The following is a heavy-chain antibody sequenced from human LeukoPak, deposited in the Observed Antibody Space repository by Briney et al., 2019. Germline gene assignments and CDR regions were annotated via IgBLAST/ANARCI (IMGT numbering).Heavy chain of an antibody. J-gene: IGHJ4*02. CDR2: IHYSGLT. V-gene: IGHV4-59*02. CDR1: GGSVNGYY. Sequence: SETLSLACTVSGGSVNGYYWNWIRQAPGKGLEWIGFIHYSGLTVYSPSLQSRVSMSVDTSRNQFSLDLSSVTAADTALYYCARDPPEDEWNSLDSWGQGILVTVSS. D-gene: IGHD1-7*01. CDR3: ARDPPEDEWNSLDS.